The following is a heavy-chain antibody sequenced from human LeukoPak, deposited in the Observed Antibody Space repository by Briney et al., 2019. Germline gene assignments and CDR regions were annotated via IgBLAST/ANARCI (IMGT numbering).Heavy chain of an antibody. Sequence: PGGSLRLSCTSSGFILSSFATSWVRQPPGKGLEWVSSISSPGGNTYYADSVKGRFTISRDNSKNTLYLQMNSLRAEDTAVYYCAKSGSYFSRSGGGIDYWGQGTLVTVSS. CDR1: GFILSSFA. CDR3: AKSGSYFSRSGGGIDY. D-gene: IGHD1-26*01. V-gene: IGHV3-23*01. CDR2: ISSPGGNT. J-gene: IGHJ4*02.